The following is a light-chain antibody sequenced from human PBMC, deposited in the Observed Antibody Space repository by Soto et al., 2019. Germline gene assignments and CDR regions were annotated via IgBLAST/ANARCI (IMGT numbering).Light chain of an antibody. CDR1: QSVANNY. CDR2: DAS. J-gene: IGKJ4*01. V-gene: IGKV3-20*01. CDR3: EQYGSTPLT. Sequence: EIVLTQSPATLSLSPGERATLSCRASQSVANNYLAWYQQKPGQAPRFLMYDASSRATGIPDRFSGSGSGTDFTLTISSLQAEDFAVYYCEQYGSTPLTFGGGTKVEIK.